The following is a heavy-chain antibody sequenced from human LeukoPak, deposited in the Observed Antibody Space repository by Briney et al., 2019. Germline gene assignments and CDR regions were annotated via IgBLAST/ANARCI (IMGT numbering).Heavy chain of an antibody. Sequence: GGSLRLSCAASGFTFRSYGMHWVRQAPGKGLEWVAYIQNDGSNEQYADSVKGRFSISRDSSKNILYLQMNSLRAEDTAVYYCAKDRCSNGIGCYYYYMDVWGKGTTVTISS. CDR2: IQNDGSNE. J-gene: IGHJ6*03. D-gene: IGHD2-8*01. CDR3: AKDRCSNGIGCYYYYMDV. V-gene: IGHV3-30*02. CDR1: GFTFRSYG.